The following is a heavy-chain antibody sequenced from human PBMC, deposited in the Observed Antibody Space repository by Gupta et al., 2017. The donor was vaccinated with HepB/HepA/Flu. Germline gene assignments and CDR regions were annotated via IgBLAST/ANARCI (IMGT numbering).Heavy chain of an antibody. V-gene: IGHV3-74*01. CDR3: SRDTFGPYDY. CDR1: GFPVSSYW. J-gene: IGHJ4*02. CDR2: MNQHGSVI. Sequence: EVQLAESGGGLVPPGGSLRLSCAASGFPVSSYWMHWVRQAPGKGLVWVSRMNQHGSVINYADSVKGRFTISRDNTKNALYLQMNSLRAEDTAIYFCSRDTFGPYDYWGQGTLVTVSS. D-gene: IGHD2/OR15-2a*01.